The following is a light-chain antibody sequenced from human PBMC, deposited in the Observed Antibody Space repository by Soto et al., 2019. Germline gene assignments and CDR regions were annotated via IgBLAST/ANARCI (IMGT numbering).Light chain of an antibody. CDR1: QSVSSSY. V-gene: IGKV3-20*01. J-gene: IGKJ4*01. CDR2: GAS. Sequence: EIVLTQSPGTLSLSPGERATLSCRVSQSVSSSYLAWYQQKPGQAPRLLISGASTRATGIPDRFSGSGSGTFFHLTIRLLEPEDAAVYYWQQDGSSPLTFGGGTKVEIK. CDR3: QQDGSSPLT.